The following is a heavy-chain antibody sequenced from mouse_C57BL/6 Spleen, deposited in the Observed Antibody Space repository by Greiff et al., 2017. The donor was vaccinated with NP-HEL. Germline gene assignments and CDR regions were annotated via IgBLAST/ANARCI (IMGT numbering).Heavy chain of an antibody. V-gene: IGHV1-54*01. Sequence: VQLQQSGAELVRPGTSVKVSCKASGYAFTNYLIEWVKQRPGQGLEWIGVINPGSGGTNYNEKVKGKATLTEDKSSSTAYMQRSSLTSEDSAVYFCARYSNWDGGFADWVQGTLVTVSA. D-gene: IGHD2-5*01. CDR2: INPGSGGT. CDR3: ARYSNWDGGFAD. J-gene: IGHJ3*01. CDR1: GYAFTNYL.